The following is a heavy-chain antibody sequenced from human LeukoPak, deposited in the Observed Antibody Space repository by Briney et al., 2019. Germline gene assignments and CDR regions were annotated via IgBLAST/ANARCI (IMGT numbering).Heavy chain of an antibody. CDR1: GFTVGNAW. D-gene: IGHD2-15*01. CDR2: IKTKQDGGTT. J-gene: IGHJ6*03. CDR3: TAIREYCDSAGCYSPYFYYYMDV. Sequence: PGGSLRFAFAASGFTVGNAWMNWVRQAPGKGLEWVGRIKTKQDGGTTDYATPVKGRFTISRDDSRNTLYLQMNSLRTDDTAIYYCTAIREYCDSAGCYSPYFYYYMDVWGKGTTVAVSS. V-gene: IGHV3-15*01.